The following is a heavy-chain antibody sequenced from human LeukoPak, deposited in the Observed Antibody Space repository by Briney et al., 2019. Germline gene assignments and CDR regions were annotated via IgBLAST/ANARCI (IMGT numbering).Heavy chain of an antibody. Sequence: ASVKVSCKASGYTSTSYAMNWVRQAPGQGLEWMGWINTNTGNPTYAQGFTGRFVFSLDTSVSTAYLQISSLKADDTALYYCAREGFGELGCYGMDVWGQGTAVTVSS. CDR1: GYTSTSYA. V-gene: IGHV7-4-1*02. J-gene: IGHJ6*02. CDR2: INTNTGNP. D-gene: IGHD3-10*01. CDR3: AREGFGELGCYGMDV.